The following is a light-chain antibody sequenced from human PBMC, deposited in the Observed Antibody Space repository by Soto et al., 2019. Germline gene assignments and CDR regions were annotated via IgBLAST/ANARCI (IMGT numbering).Light chain of an antibody. V-gene: IGLV2-14*03. J-gene: IGLJ1*01. CDR2: DVS. CDR1: SSDVGGNKY. Sequence: QSVLTQPASVSGSPGQSITISCTGTSSDVGGNKYVSWYQQYPGKAPKLMICDVSNRPSGVSNRFSGSKSGNTASLTISGLQAEDEADYYCSAFTGTSYVFGTETKVTVL. CDR3: SAFTGTSYV.